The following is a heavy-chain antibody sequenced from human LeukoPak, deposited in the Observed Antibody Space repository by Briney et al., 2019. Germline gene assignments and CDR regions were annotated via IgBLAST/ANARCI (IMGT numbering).Heavy chain of an antibody. CDR2: IYYSGST. Sequence: PSETLSLTCTVSGGSISSSSYYWGWIRQPPGKGLEWIGSIYYSGSTYYNPSLKSRDTISVDTSKNQFSLKLSSVTAADTAVYYCARVAGPQQNRNNWFDPWGQGTLVTVSS. J-gene: IGHJ5*02. D-gene: IGHD6-13*01. V-gene: IGHV4-39*07. CDR3: ARVAGPQQNRNNWFDP. CDR1: GGSISSSSYY.